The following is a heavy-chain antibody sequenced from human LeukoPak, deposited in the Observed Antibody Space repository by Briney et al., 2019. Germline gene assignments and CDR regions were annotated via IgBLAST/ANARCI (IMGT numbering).Heavy chain of an antibody. CDR3: AKGYYDSSGYYVFGAFDI. V-gene: IGHV3-23*01. CDR2: ITGSGGST. CDR1: GFTLSIHA. J-gene: IGHJ3*02. D-gene: IGHD3-22*01. Sequence: RGGSLRLSCAASGFTLSIHAISCVPHAPGKGRECVSAITGSGGSTYYAESVKGGFTISRDSSKNTMYLQMNSVRSEDTAVYYCAKGYYDSSGYYVFGAFDIWGQGTMVTVSS.